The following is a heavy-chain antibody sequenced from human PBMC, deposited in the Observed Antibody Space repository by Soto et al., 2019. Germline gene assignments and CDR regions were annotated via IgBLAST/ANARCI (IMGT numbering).Heavy chain of an antibody. CDR3: ARAHYGDYDYGMDV. Sequence: QLQLQESGSGLVKPSQTLPLTCAVSGGSISSGGYSWSWIRQPPGKGLEWIGYIYHSGSTYYNPSIKSRVTISVDRSKNQFSLKLSSVTAADTAVYYCARAHYGDYDYGMDVWRQGTTVTVSS. V-gene: IGHV4-30-2*01. CDR2: IYHSGST. J-gene: IGHJ6*02. D-gene: IGHD4-17*01. CDR1: GGSISSGGYS.